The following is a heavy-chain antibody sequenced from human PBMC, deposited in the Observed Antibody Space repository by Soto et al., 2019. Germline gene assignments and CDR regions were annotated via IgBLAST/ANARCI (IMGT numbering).Heavy chain of an antibody. Sequence: GGSLRLSCAASGFTFSSYAMHWVRQAPGKGLEWVAVISYDGSNKYYADSVKGRFTISRDNSKNTLYLQLNSLRAEDTAVYYFGRDLHDSLNYWGKGTLVTVS. J-gene: IGHJ4*02. V-gene: IGHV3-30-3*01. CDR1: GFTFSSYA. CDR2: ISYDGSNK. CDR3: GRDLHDSLNY. D-gene: IGHD3-22*01.